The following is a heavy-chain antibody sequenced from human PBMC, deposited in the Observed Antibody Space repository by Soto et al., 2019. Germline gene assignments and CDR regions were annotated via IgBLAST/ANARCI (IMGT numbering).Heavy chain of an antibody. CDR3: ARGFWGTIDTTGYYYYMDV. CDR1: GYTFTSYD. Sequence: ASVKVSCKASGYTFTSYDINWVRQATGQGLEWMGWMNPNSGNTGYAQKFQGRGTMTRNTSISTAYMELSSLRSEDTAVYYCARGFWGTIDTTGYYYYMDVWGKGTTVTVSS. D-gene: IGHD3-3*01. V-gene: IGHV1-8*01. CDR2: MNPNSGNT. J-gene: IGHJ6*03.